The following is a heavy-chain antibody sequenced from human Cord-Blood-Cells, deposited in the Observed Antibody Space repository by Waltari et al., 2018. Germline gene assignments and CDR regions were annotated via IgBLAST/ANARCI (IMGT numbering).Heavy chain of an antibody. CDR1: GFTFSDHY. J-gene: IGHJ4*02. CDR2: TRNKANSYTT. CDR3: ARDLDY. V-gene: IGHV3-72*01. Sequence: EVQLVESGGGLVQPGGSPRLSCAASGFTFSDHYMDWVRQAPGKGLEWVGRTRNKANSYTTEYAASVKGRFTISRDDSKNSLYLQMNSLKTEDTAVYYCARDLDYWGQGTLVTVSS.